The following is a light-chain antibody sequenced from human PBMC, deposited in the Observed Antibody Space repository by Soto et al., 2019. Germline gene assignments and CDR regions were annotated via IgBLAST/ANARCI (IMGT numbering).Light chain of an antibody. CDR3: AAWDDSLNGVV. CDR1: SSNMGSNI. J-gene: IGLJ2*01. CDR2: SKD. Sequence: QAVVTQPPSASGTPGQRVTISCSGSSSNMGSNIVNWYQQLPGAAPKLLIYSKDQRPSGVPDRFSGSKSGTSASLAISGLQSEDEADYYWAAWDDSLNGVVFGGGTKLTVL. V-gene: IGLV1-44*01.